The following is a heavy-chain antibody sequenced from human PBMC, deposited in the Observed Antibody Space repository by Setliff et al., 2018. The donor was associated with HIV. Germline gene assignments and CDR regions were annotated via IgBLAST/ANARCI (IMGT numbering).Heavy chain of an antibody. J-gene: IGHJ4*02. CDR2: IYGTGST. CDR3: ARRPPLTTGREYYFDF. CDR1: GGSISGSY. Sequence: SETLSLTCTVSGGSISGSYWNWFRRPAGQGLEWIGRIYGTGSTFCNPSFKSRATFAVDTAGSQFSLKLNAVTAADTAVYYCARRPPLTTGREYYFDFWGQGTLVTVSS. V-gene: IGHV4-4*07. D-gene: IGHD1-1*01.